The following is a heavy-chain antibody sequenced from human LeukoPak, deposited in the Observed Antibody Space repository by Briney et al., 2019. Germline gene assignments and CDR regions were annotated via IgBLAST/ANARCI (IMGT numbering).Heavy chain of an antibody. Sequence: SETLSLTCTVSGGSISSSSYYWGWIRQPPGKGLEWIGSIYHSGSTYCNPSLKSRVTTSVDTSKKQFSLKKSSVTAADTAVYYCARFTPSSDYQFPFDYWGQGTLVTVSS. CDR2: IYHSGST. CDR3: ARFTPSSDYQFPFDY. CDR1: GGSISSSSYY. V-gene: IGHV4-39*01. J-gene: IGHJ4*02. D-gene: IGHD4-11*01.